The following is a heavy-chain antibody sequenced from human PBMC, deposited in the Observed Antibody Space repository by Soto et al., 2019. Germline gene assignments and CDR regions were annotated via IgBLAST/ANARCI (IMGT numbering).Heavy chain of an antibody. CDR3: ARGGYCSGGSCWWPSYYYAMDV. CDR2: IYYSGST. CDR1: GGSISSSSYY. V-gene: IGHV4-39*01. D-gene: IGHD2-15*01. J-gene: IGHJ6*02. Sequence: WETLSLTCTVSGGSISSSSYYWGWIRQPPGKGLEWIGSIYYSGSTYYNPSLKRRVTISVDTSKNQFSLKLSSVTAADTAVYYCARGGYCSGGSCWWPSYYYAMDVWGQGTTVIVSS.